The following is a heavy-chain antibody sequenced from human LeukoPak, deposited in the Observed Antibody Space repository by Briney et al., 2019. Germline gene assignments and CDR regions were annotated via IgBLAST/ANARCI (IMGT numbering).Heavy chain of an antibody. Sequence: PSETLSLTCAVSGGSISSTNWWSWVRQPPGKGLEWIGEIFHSGSTNYNPSLKTRVTISVDKSKNQFSLKLSSVTAADTAVYYCARVGSSKSAAAAPPFDYWGQGTLVTVSS. V-gene: IGHV4-4*02. CDR3: ARVGSSKSAAAAPPFDY. D-gene: IGHD6-13*01. CDR2: IFHSGST. CDR1: GGSISSTNW. J-gene: IGHJ4*02.